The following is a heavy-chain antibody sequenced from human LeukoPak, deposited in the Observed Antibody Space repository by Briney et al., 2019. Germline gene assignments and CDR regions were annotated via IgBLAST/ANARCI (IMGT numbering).Heavy chain of an antibody. CDR1: GYTFTTYD. J-gene: IGHJ4*02. D-gene: IGHD2/OR15-2a*01. CDR3: ARGLSLDKSHVDY. Sequence: ASVKVSCKASGYTFTTYDVNWVRQAPGQGLEWVGWMNPNTGNAGYAQKFQGRITMTRNTFITTAYMELSSLRSEDTAVYYCARGLSLDKSHVDYWGQGTLVTVSS. CDR2: MNPNTGNA. V-gene: IGHV1-8*01.